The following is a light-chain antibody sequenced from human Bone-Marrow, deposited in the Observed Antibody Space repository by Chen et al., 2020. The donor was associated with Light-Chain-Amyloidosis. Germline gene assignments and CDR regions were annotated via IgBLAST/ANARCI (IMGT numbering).Light chain of an antibody. CDR2: DTS. CDR1: QDINRY. V-gene: IGKV3-11*01. Sequence: EIVLPQSPDTLSLSPGERATLSYKASQDINRYLAWYQQKPGQAPRLLIYDTSNRATGIPARFSGSGSGTDFTLSISSLEPEDFAVYYCQQRLSWPPLTFGQGTRLEIK. CDR3: QQRLSWPPLT. J-gene: IGKJ5*01.